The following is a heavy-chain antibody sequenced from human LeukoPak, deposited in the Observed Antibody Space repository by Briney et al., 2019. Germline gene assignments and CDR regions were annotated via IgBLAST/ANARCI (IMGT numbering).Heavy chain of an antibody. CDR1: GGTFSSYA. CDR2: IIPIFGTA. CDR3: ARAGYGPRYYFDY. V-gene: IGHV1-69*13. Sequence: SVKVSCKASGGTFSSYAISWVRQAPGQGLEWMGGIIPIFGTANYAQKFQGRVTITADESTSTTYMELSSLRSEDTAVYYCARAGYGPRYYFDYWGQGTLVTVSS. D-gene: IGHD6-13*01. J-gene: IGHJ4*02.